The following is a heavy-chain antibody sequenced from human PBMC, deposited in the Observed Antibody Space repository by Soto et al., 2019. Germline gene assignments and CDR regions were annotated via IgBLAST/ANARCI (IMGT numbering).Heavy chain of an antibody. Sequence: ASVKVSCKASGGTFSSYAISWVRQAPGQGLEWMGGIIPIFGTANYAQKFQGRVTITADESTSTAYMELSSLGSEDTAVYYCARVMCERCDYGDPYYFDYWGQGTLVTVSS. CDR1: GGTFSSYA. CDR2: IIPIFGTA. D-gene: IGHD4-17*01. V-gene: IGHV1-69*13. J-gene: IGHJ4*02. CDR3: ARVMCERCDYGDPYYFDY.